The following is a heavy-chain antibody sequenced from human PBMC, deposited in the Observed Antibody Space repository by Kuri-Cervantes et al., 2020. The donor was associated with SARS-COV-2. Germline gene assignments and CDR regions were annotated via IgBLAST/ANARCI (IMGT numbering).Heavy chain of an antibody. J-gene: IGHJ4*02. V-gene: IGHV3-23*01. D-gene: IGHD1-26*01. Sequence: GGSLRLSCTVSGLTFSAYAMTWVRQAPGKGLEWVSTISSRGGSTFYADSVKGRFTISRDNAKNSLYLQMNSLRAEDTAVYYCASGGANKGWGYWGQGTLVTVSS. CDR1: GLTFSAYA. CDR3: ASGGANKGWGY. CDR2: ISSRGGST.